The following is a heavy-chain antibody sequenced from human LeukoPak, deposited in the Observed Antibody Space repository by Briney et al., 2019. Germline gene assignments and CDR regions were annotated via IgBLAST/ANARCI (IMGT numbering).Heavy chain of an antibody. CDR3: ASPPYSSSWTAPRYFDY. Sequence: PSETLSLTCAVYGGAFSGYYWSWIRQPPRKGLEWIGEINHSGSTNYNPSLKSRVTISVDTSKKRFSLRLSSVTAADTAVYYCASPPYSSSWTAPRYFDYWGQGTLVTVSS. V-gene: IGHV4-34*01. J-gene: IGHJ4*02. CDR1: GGAFSGYY. D-gene: IGHD6-13*01. CDR2: INHSGST.